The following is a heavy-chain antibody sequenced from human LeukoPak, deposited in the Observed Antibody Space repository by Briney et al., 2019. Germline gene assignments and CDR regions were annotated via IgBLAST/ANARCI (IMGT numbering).Heavy chain of an antibody. J-gene: IGHJ4*02. CDR2: ISSNGNYI. D-gene: IGHD5-12*01. Sequence: KPGGSLRLSCAASGFTFNTYAMNWVRQAPGKGLEWISSISSNGNYIYYADSVKGRFTISRDNAKNSLYLQMNSLRAEGTAVYYCAVVHGRGYGFDYWGQGTLVTVSS. CDR1: GFTFNTYA. CDR3: AVVHGRGYGFDY. V-gene: IGHV3-21*01.